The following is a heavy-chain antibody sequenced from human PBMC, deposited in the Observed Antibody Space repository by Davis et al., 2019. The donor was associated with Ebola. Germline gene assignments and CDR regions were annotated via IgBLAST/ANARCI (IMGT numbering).Heavy chain of an antibody. CDR3: ARDQTYYSNYVNFDY. D-gene: IGHD4-11*01. CDR2: INAGNGNT. CDR1: GYTFSTYA. Sequence: AASVKVSCKASGYTFSTYAMHWVRQAPGQRLEWMGWINAGNGNTKYSQEFQGRVTITRDTSASTAYMELSSLRSEDTAVYYCARDQTYYSNYVNFDYWGQGTLVTVSS. J-gene: IGHJ4*02. V-gene: IGHV1-3*01.